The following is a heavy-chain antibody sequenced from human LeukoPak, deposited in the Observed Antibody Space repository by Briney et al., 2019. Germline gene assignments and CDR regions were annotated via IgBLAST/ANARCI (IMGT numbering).Heavy chain of an antibody. Sequence: SETLSLTCAVYGGSFSGYYWSWIRQPPGKGLEWIGEINHSGSTNYNPSLKSRVTISVDTSKNQFSLKLSSVTAADTAVYYCARNDYDGNMGFDYWGQGTLVTVSS. V-gene: IGHV4-34*01. D-gene: IGHD4-23*01. CDR3: ARNDYDGNMGFDY. CDR1: GGSFSGYY. J-gene: IGHJ4*02. CDR2: INHSGST.